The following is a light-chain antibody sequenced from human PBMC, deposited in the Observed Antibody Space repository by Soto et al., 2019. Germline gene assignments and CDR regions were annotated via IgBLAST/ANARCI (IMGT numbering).Light chain of an antibody. J-gene: IGKJ1*01. V-gene: IGKV1-27*01. Sequence: DIQMTQSPSSLSASVGDRVTITCRASQGSSNFLAWYQQRPGKVPNLLIYSASSLHSGVPSRFSGGGSGTNFSLTISSLQPADVGTYYCQSYYTAPRTFGQGTKVEI. CDR1: QGSSNF. CDR3: QSYYTAPRT. CDR2: SAS.